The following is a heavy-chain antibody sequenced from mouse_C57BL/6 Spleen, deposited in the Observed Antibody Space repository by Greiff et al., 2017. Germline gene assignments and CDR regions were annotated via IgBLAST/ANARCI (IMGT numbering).Heavy chain of an antibody. D-gene: IGHD2-5*01. J-gene: IGHJ2*01. CDR3: ARGDSNLSYFDY. V-gene: IGHV5-6*01. CDR1: GFTFSSYG. Sequence: EVQLVESGGDLVKPGGSLKLSCAASGFTFSSYGMSWVRQTPDKRLEWVATISSGGSYTYYPDSVKGRFTISRDNAKNTLYLQMSSLKSEDTAMYYSARGDSNLSYFDYWGQGTTLTVSS. CDR2: ISSGGSYT.